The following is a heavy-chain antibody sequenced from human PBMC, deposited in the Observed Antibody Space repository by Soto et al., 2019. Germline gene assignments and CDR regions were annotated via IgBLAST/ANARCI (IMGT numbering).Heavy chain of an antibody. J-gene: IGHJ5*02. CDR2: INHSGST. CDR3: ARDQITMVRGVIIQWFDP. CDR1: GGSFSGYY. D-gene: IGHD3-10*01. V-gene: IGHV4-34*01. Sequence: QVQLQQWGAGLLKPSETLSLTCAVYGGSFSGYYWSWIRQPPGKGLEWIGEINHSGSTNYNPSLKSRVTISVDTSKNQFSLKLSSVTAADTAVNYCARDQITMVRGVIIQWFDPWGQGTLVTVSS.